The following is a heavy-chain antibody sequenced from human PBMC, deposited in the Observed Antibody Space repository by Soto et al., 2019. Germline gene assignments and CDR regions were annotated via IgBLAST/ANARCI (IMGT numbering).Heavy chain of an antibody. J-gene: IGHJ3*02. CDR3: ARRLRDYNPNAFDI. Sequence: ETLSLTCTVSGGSISSSSYYWGWIRQPPGKGLEWIGSIHYSGSTYYNPSLKSRVTISVDTSKNQFSLKLSSVTAADTAVYYCARRLRDYNPNAFDIWGQGTMVTVSS. D-gene: IGHD4-17*01. CDR2: IHYSGST. CDR1: GGSISSSSYY. V-gene: IGHV4-39*01.